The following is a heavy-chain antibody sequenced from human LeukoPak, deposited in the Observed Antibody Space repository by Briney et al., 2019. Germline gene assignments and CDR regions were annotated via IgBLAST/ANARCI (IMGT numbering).Heavy chain of an antibody. J-gene: IGHJ4*02. V-gene: IGHV1-69*13. CDR3: ARDEEKAAGSL. Sequence: ASVKVSRKPSGGTFGSYAISWVRQAPGQGLEWVGGIIPLFGAPLYAQKFQGRVTITADERTSTVYMDLSSLRSDDTAVYYCARDEEKAAGSLWGQGTPVIVSS. D-gene: IGHD6-13*01. CDR2: IIPLFGAP. CDR1: GGTFGSYA.